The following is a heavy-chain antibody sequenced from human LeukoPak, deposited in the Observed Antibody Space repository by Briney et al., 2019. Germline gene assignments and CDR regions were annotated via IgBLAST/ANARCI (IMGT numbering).Heavy chain of an antibody. CDR3: ARGHYDSSGYYLYYLDY. CDR1: GGSISSYY. V-gene: IGHV4-59*01. Sequence: PSETLSLTCTVSGGSISSYYWRWIRQPPGKGLEWIGYIYYSGSTNYNPSLKSRVTISVDTSKNQFSLKLSSVTAADTAVYYCARGHYDSSGYYLYYLDYWGQGTLVTVSS. J-gene: IGHJ4*02. CDR2: IYYSGST. D-gene: IGHD3-22*01.